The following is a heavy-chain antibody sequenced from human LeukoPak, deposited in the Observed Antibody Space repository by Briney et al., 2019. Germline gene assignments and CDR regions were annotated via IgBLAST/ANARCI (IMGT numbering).Heavy chain of an antibody. CDR1: GFTIITND. Sequence: GGSLRLSCAASGFTIITNDMTWVRQAPGKGLEWVSVLYSDGNTKYSDSVQGRFTISRDNSKNTPYLEMNSLSPDDTAVYYCARGVEPLAANTLAYWGQGTLVTVSS. J-gene: IGHJ4*02. V-gene: IGHV3-53*01. D-gene: IGHD1-14*01. CDR2: LYSDGNT. CDR3: ARGVEPLAANTLAY.